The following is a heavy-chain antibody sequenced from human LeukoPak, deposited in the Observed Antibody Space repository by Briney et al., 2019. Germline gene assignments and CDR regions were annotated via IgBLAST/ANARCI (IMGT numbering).Heavy chain of an antibody. CDR1: GFTFASYG. CDR3: AIMHGYYDGTGYWVQ. Sequence: GGSLRPSCAASGFTFASYGMSWVRQAPGKGLEWVSFITTNGGRTSYADSVEGRFTISRDNPRNTLYMQMNSLRDEDTAVYYCAIMHGYYDGTGYWVQWGQGTLVTVSS. J-gene: IGHJ1*01. V-gene: IGHV3-23*01. D-gene: IGHD3-22*01. CDR2: ITTNGGRT.